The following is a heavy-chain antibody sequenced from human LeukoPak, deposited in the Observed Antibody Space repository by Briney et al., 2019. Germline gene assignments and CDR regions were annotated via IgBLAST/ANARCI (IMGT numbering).Heavy chain of an antibody. CDR2: IYYSGST. CDR3: ARELELRY. J-gene: IGHJ4*02. D-gene: IGHD1-7*01. CDR1: GGSISSYY. Sequence: PSETLSLTCTVAGGSISSYYWSWIRQPPGKGLEWSGYIYYSGSTNYNPSLKSRVTISVDRSKSQSSLKLSSVTAADTAVYYCARELELRYWGQGTLVTVSS. V-gene: IGHV4-59*12.